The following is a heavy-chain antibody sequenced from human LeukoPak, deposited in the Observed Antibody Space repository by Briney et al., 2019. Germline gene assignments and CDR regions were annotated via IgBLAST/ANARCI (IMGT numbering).Heavy chain of an antibody. V-gene: IGHV4-31*03. CDR2: IYYSGST. CDR3: ARFYDSSGYYS. Sequence: SQTLSLTCTVSGGSISSGGYYGSWIRQHPGKGLEWIGYIYYSGSTYYNPSLKSRVTISVDTSKNQFSLKLSSVTAADTAVYYCARFYDSSGYYSWGQGTLVTVSS. CDR1: GGSISSGGYY. D-gene: IGHD3-22*01. J-gene: IGHJ4*02.